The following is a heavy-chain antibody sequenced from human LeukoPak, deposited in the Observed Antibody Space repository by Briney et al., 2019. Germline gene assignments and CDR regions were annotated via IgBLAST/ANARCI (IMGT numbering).Heavy chain of an antibody. Sequence: ASVKVSCKASGYTFTGYYMHWVRQAPGQGLEWMGWISPNSGGTNYAQKFQGRVTMTRDTSISTAYMELSRLRSDDTAVYYCARPRYCTNGVCYPIFDYWGQGTLVTVSS. D-gene: IGHD2-8*01. J-gene: IGHJ4*02. V-gene: IGHV1-2*02. CDR1: GYTFTGYY. CDR3: ARPRYCTNGVCYPIFDY. CDR2: ISPNSGGT.